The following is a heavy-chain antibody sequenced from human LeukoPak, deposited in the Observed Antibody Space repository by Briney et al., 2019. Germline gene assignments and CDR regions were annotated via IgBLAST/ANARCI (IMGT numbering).Heavy chain of an antibody. J-gene: IGHJ5*02. Sequence: SQTLSLTGTVSGGSITSGGYYWSWIRQHPRKGLEWIGYIYYSGSTSYNPSLKSRVTISLYTSKNQFSLKLSSVTAADTAVYYCARETDYYDSGGYYLQWFDPWGQGTLVTVSS. CDR1: GGSITSGGYY. D-gene: IGHD3-22*01. CDR2: IYYSGST. V-gene: IGHV4-31*03. CDR3: ARETDYYDSGGYYLQWFDP.